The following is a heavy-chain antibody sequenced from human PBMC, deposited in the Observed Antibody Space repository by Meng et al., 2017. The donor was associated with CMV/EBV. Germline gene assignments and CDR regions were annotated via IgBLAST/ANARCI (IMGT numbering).Heavy chain of an antibody. J-gene: IGHJ6*02. D-gene: IGHD3-10*01. CDR1: GFTFSNYG. Sequence: GESLKISCAASGFTFSNYGMHWVRQAPGKGLEWVAFIRYDGSNKYYADSVKGRLTISRDNSKNTLYLQMNSLRAEDTAIYYCAKDRMVRVYGMDVWGQGTTVTVSS. V-gene: IGHV3-30*02. CDR2: IRYDGSNK. CDR3: AKDRMVRVYGMDV.